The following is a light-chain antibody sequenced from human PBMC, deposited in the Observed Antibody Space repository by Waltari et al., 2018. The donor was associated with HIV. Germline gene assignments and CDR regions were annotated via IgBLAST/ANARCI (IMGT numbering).Light chain of an antibody. J-gene: IGLJ3*02. CDR1: SSDVGGYNY. V-gene: IGLV2-14*01. Sequence: QSALTQPASVSGSPGQSITISCTGTSSDVGGYNYVSWYQQHPGKAPKLMIYEVTNRPAGVSNRFSCSKSGNTASLTISGVQPEDEADYYCSSHTSSTTLVFGGGTKLTVL. CDR3: SSHTSSTTLV. CDR2: EVT.